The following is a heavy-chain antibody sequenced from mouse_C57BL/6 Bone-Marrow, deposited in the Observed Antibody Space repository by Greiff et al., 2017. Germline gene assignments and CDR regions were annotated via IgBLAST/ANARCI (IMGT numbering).Heavy chain of an antibody. D-gene: IGHD2-4*01. Sequence: EVKLVESGPGMVKPSQSLSLTCTVTGYSITSGYDWHWIRHFPGNKLEWMGYISYSGSTNYNPSLKSRISITHDTSKNHFFLKLNSVTTEDTATYYCARGLYYDDDGAYWGQGTLVTVSA. CDR3: ARGLYYDDDGAY. CDR2: ISYSGST. CDR1: GYSITSGYD. J-gene: IGHJ3*01. V-gene: IGHV3-1*01.